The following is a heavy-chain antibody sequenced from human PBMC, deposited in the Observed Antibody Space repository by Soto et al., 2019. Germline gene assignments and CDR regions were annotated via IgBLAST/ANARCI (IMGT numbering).Heavy chain of an antibody. Sequence: GGSLRLSCAASGFIVSSNYMSWVRQAPGKGLEWVSVIYSGGSTYYADSVKGRFTVSRDNAKNPLYLQMNSLRAEDTAVYYCARVGLAHYGAFDIWGQGTMVTVSS. CDR2: IYSGGST. J-gene: IGHJ3*02. D-gene: IGHD4-17*01. V-gene: IGHV3-53*01. CDR1: GFIVSSNY. CDR3: ARVGLAHYGAFDI.